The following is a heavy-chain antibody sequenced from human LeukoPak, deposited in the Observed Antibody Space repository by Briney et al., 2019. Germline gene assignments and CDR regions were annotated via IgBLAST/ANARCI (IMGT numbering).Heavy chain of an antibody. CDR1: GFTFSTYS. CDR2: ISNNGNYI. D-gene: IGHD2-21*02. V-gene: IGHV3-21*01. CDR3: ARLYCSGDCYAFDY. Sequence: PGGSLRLSCAASGFTFSTYSMNWVRQAPGKGLEWVSSISNNGNYIYYADSVKGRFTISRDNAKNSLYLQMNSLRVEDTVVYYCARLYCSGDCYAFDYWGQGTLVTVSS. J-gene: IGHJ4*02.